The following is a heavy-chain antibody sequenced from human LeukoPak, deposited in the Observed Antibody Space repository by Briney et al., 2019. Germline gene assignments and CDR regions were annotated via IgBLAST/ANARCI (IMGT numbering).Heavy chain of an antibody. Sequence: NPSETLSLTCAVYGGFFSGYYWSWIRQPPGKGLEWIGEINHSGSTNYNPSLKSRVTISVDTSKNQFSLKLSSVTAADTAVYYCARGRRNVDIVATILSSSSPYSSSWYFDYWGQGTLVTVSS. CDR2: INHSGST. CDR1: GGFFSGYY. CDR3: ARGRRNVDIVATILSSSSPYSSSWYFDY. V-gene: IGHV4-34*01. D-gene: IGHD5-12*01. J-gene: IGHJ4*02.